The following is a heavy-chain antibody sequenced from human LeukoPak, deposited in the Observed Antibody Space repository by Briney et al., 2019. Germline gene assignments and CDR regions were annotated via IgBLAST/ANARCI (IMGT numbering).Heavy chain of an antibody. D-gene: IGHD6-13*01. J-gene: IGHJ5*02. CDR2: ISAYNGNT. CDR3: ARGGDSSSWYNWSDP. V-gene: IGHV1-18*01. CDR1: GYTFTSYG. Sequence: ASVKVSCKASGYTFTSYGISWVRRAPGQGLEWMGWISAYNGNTNYAQKLQGRVTMTTDTSTSTAYMELRSLRSDDTAVYYCARGGDSSSWYNWSDPWGQGTLVTVSS.